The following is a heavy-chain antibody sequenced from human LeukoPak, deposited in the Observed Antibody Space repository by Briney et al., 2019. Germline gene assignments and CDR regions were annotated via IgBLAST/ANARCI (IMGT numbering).Heavy chain of an antibody. J-gene: IGHJ6*02. V-gene: IGHV4-34*01. CDR1: GGSFSGYY. Sequence: SETLSLTCAVYGGSFSGYYWSWIRQPPGKGLEWIGEINHSGSTNYNPSLKSRVTISVDTSKNQFSLKLSSVTAADTAVYYCARVSLYYYDSSGYYYYYGMDVWGQGTTVTVSS. CDR2: INHSGST. D-gene: IGHD3-22*01. CDR3: ARVSLYYYDSSGYYYYYGMDV.